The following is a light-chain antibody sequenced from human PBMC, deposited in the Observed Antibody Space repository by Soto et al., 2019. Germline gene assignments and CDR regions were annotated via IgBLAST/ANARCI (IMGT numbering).Light chain of an antibody. Sequence: DIQMTQSPSSVSASVGDRVTITCRASQDISSGLAWYQQKPGKAPELLIYAASSLQSGVPSRFSGSGSGTDFNLTISSLQPEDFATYYCQQSNTFPLTFGQGTKLDVK. CDR1: QDISSG. V-gene: IGKV1-12*01. CDR2: AAS. CDR3: QQSNTFPLT. J-gene: IGKJ2*01.